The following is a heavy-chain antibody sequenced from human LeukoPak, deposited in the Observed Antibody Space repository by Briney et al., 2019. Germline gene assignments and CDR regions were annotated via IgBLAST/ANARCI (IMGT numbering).Heavy chain of an antibody. D-gene: IGHD3-22*01. Sequence: SETLSLTCTVSGGSISTSYWSWIRQPPGKGLEWIGYIYYSGSTNYNPSLKSRVTISVDTSKNHFSLRLSSVTAADTAVYYCARRGSVLSGYRTWGQGTLVTVSS. V-gene: IGHV4-59*01. CDR3: ARRGSVLSGYRT. CDR1: GGSISTSY. CDR2: IYYSGST. J-gene: IGHJ5*02.